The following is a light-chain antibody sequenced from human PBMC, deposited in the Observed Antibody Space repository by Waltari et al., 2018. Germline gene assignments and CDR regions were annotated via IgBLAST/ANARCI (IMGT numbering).Light chain of an antibody. CDR1: QRVSPN. J-gene: IGKJ1*01. V-gene: IGKV3-11*01. Sequence: IVLTQSPVILSLSPGERATLSFRPSQRVSPNLAWYQQRLGQAPRLLLYGASNRATDIPPRFSGSGSGTDFTLTISSLEPEDFAVYYCQQRSSLSWTFGQGTKVEIK. CDR2: GAS. CDR3: QQRSSLSWT.